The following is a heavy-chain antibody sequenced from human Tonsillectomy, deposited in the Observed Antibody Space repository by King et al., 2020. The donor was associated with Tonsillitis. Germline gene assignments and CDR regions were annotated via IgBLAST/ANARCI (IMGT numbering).Heavy chain of an antibody. CDR1: GFSLSSSGVG. D-gene: IGHD4-23*01. CDR2: IYWDAVK. Sequence: TLKESGPTLVKPTQTLTLTCTFSGFSLSSSGVGVCWIRQPPGNALEWLARIYWDAVKWYSPSLKSRLTITKDTSKNQVVLTMTNVAPVDTATYYCAHTTHYGGDSWYFDYWGQGNLVTVSS. V-gene: IGHV2-5*02. J-gene: IGHJ4*02. CDR3: AHTTHYGGDSWYFDY.